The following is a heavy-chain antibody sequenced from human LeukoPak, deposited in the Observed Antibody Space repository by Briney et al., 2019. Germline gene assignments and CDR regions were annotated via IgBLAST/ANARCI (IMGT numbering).Heavy chain of an antibody. CDR2: INPSGGST. J-gene: IGHJ5*01. D-gene: IGHD3-10*01. Sequence: GASVKVSCKASGYTFTSYYMHWVRQAPGQGLEWMGIINPSGGSTSYAQKFQGRVTMTRDMSTSTVYMELSSLRSEDTAVYYCARDPSSAGPNNWFDSWGQGTLVTVSS. CDR1: GYTFTSYY. V-gene: IGHV1-46*01. CDR3: ARDPSSAGPNNWFDS.